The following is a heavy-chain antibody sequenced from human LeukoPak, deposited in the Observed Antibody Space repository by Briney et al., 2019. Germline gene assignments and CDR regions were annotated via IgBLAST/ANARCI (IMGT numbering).Heavy chain of an antibody. V-gene: IGHV4-34*01. Sequence: SETLSLTCAVYGGSFSGYYWSWIRQPPGKGLEWIGEINHSGSTNYNPSLKSRVTISVDTSKNQFSLKLSSVTAADTAVYYCATGGYSYGYGYWGHGTLVTVSS. CDR2: INHSGST. D-gene: IGHD5-18*01. CDR1: GGSFSGYY. J-gene: IGHJ4*01. CDR3: ATGGYSYGYGY.